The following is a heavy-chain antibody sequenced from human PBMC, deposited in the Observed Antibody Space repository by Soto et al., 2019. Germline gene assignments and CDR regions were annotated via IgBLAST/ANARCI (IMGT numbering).Heavy chain of an antibody. CDR3: ARVRIDYGDHYYYYGMDV. CDR2: IYTSGST. V-gene: IGHV4-4*07. D-gene: IGHD4-17*01. Sequence: SETLSLTCTVSGGSISSYYWSWIRQPAGKGLEWIGRIYTSGSTNYNPALKSRVTMSVDTSKNQFSLKLSSVTAADTAVYYCARVRIDYGDHYYYYGMDVWGQGTTVTVSS. J-gene: IGHJ6*02. CDR1: GGSISSYY.